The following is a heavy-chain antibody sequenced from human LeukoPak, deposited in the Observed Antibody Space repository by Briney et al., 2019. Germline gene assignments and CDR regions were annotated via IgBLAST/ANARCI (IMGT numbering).Heavy chain of an antibody. Sequence: GASVKVSCKASGGTFSSYVISWVRQAPGQGLEWMGGIIPGFGTANYAQKFQGTVTITADVSATTVYMVLNSPRDEDMAVYYCARVGSEWLVNDYWGQGALVTVSS. J-gene: IGHJ4*02. D-gene: IGHD6-19*01. V-gene: IGHV1-69*01. CDR1: GGTFSSYV. CDR2: IIPGFGTA. CDR3: ARVGSEWLVNDY.